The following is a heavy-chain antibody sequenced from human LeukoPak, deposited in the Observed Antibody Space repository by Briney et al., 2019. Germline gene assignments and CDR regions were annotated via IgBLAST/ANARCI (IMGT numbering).Heavy chain of an antibody. J-gene: IGHJ4*02. V-gene: IGHV1-46*01. Sequence: ASVKVSCKASGYTFTSYYMHWVRQAPGQGLEWTAIINPSGGSTNYAQKFQGRVTMTRDTSTSTVYVELSSLRSEDTAVYYCARDPRPSYDSSDYYYPGDYWGQGTLVTVSS. CDR2: INPSGGST. CDR3: ARDPRPSYDSSDYYYPGDY. D-gene: IGHD3-22*01. CDR1: GYTFTSYY.